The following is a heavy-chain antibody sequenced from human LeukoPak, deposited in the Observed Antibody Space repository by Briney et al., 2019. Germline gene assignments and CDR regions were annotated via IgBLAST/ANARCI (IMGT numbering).Heavy chain of an antibody. CDR2: IHTSGST. CDR1: GGSISNYY. D-gene: IGHD3-22*01. CDR3: ARDSDYYDSSGLSWFDP. Sequence: SETLSLTCTVSGGSISNYYWSWIRQPAGKGLEWIGRIHTSGSTNYNPSLRSRVIISVDTSKNQFSLKLSSVTAADTAVYYCARDSDYYDSSGLSWFDPWGQGALVIVSS. J-gene: IGHJ5*02. V-gene: IGHV4-4*07.